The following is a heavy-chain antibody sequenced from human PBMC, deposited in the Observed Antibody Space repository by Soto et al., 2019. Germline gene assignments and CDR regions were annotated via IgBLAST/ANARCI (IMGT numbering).Heavy chain of an antibody. CDR2: IIPILGIA. CDR3: ASGRDGYNPFDY. J-gene: IGHJ4*02. D-gene: IGHD5-12*01. V-gene: IGHV1-69*02. Sequence: SVKVSCKASGGPFSSYTISWVRQAPGQGLEWMGRIIPILGIANYAQKFQGRVTITADKSTSTAYMELSSLRSEDTAVYYCASGRDGYNPFDYWGQGTLVTVSS. CDR1: GGPFSSYT.